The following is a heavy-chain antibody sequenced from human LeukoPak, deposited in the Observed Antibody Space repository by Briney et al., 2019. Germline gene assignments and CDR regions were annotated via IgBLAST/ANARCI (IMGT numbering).Heavy chain of an antibody. Sequence: PGGSLRLSCAASGFTFSSYWMSWVRHAPGKGLGWVAKIQKDGSEKSYVDSVKGRFTFSRDNAKNSLCLQMDSLRAEDTAVYYCARELNYVWGSYRYTDHDAFDIWGQGTMVTVSS. CDR2: IQKDGSEK. CDR3: ARELNYVWGSYRYTDHDAFDI. V-gene: IGHV3-7*01. J-gene: IGHJ3*02. CDR1: GFTFSSYW. D-gene: IGHD3-16*02.